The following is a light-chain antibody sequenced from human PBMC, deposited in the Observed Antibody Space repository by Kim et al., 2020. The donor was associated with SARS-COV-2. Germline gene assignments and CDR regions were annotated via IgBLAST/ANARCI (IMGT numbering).Light chain of an antibody. V-gene: IGLV3-21*02. Sequence: SYELTQPPSVSVAPGQTARITCGGNNMGTKNVHWYQQKAGQAPVLVIYHDNDRPSGIPERFSGSNSGNTATLTISRTEAEDEADYYCQVWDNSSGPVVFG. CDR3: QVWDNSSGPVV. CDR2: HDN. CDR1: NMGTKN. J-gene: IGLJ1*01.